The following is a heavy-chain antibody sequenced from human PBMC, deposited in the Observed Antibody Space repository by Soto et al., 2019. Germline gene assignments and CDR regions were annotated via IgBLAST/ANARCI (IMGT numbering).Heavy chain of an antibody. V-gene: IGHV4-59*08. D-gene: IGHD3-22*01. CDR2: IYYTGTT. Sequence: SETLSLTCSVSGSPISSYYWGWFRLPPGQGLEWVGYIYYTGTTSYNPSLKGRVTVSLDTSKKQFSLKLRSVTAADTAVYFCARQGGYYQAFDQWGQGALVTVSS. J-gene: IGHJ4*01. CDR1: GSPISSYY. CDR3: ARQGGYYQAFDQ.